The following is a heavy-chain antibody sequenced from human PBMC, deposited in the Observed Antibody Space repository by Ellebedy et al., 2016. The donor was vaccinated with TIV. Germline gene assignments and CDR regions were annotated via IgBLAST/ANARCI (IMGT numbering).Heavy chain of an antibody. J-gene: IGHJ4*02. CDR3: AREFRVGTTTGFGY. D-gene: IGHD1-26*01. CDR1: GYSFTSYW. CDR2: IDPSDSYS. V-gene: IGHV5-10-1*01. Sequence: GGSLRLSXKGSGYSFTSYWINWVRQMLGKGLEWMAKIDPSDSYSKYSPSFQGHVTISADKSISTAYLHWSSLKASDTAMYYCAREFRVGTTTGFGYWGQGTLVTVSS.